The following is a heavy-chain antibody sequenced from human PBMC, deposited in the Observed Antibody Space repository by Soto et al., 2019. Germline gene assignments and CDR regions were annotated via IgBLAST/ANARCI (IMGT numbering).Heavy chain of an antibody. J-gene: IGHJ4*02. CDR1: VFIFINYG. V-gene: IGHV3-30*03. D-gene: IGHD5-12*01. CDR3: AITSVADASFDY. CDR2: ISYDGGET. Sequence: GWSLRLSCACSVFIFINYGMHWVRQAPGKGLEWVAFISYDGGETFYADSVKGRFTISRDNSKSTVFLHMNSLKKEDTAVYYCAITSVADASFDYWGQGTLVTVSS.